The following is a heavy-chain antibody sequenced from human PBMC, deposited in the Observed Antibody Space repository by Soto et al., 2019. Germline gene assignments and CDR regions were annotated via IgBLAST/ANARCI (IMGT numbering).Heavy chain of an antibody. CDR1: GGSVSSGDYY. CDR2: IYYSGST. J-gene: IGHJ5*02. V-gene: IGHV4-61*08. CDR3: ARIPVDTYMINWFDP. Sequence: SETLSLTCTVSGGSVSSGDYYWSWIRQPPGKGLEWIGYIYYSGSTNYNPSLKSRVSISLDTSKNQFSLRLTSVTVADTAVYYCARIPVDTYMINWFDPWGQGTLVTVSS. D-gene: IGHD5-18*01.